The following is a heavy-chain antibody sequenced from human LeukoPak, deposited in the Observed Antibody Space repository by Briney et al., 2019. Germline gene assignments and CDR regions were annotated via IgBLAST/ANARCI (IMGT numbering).Heavy chain of an antibody. Sequence: SETLSLTCTVSGASISSYFWTWIRQSPGKGLEWIGYISNIGSTNYNPSLKSRVTISGDTSKNQFSLKLSSVSAADTAVYYCTRDRSALDTWGQGTLVTVSS. CDR2: ISNIGST. CDR1: GASISSYF. CDR3: TRDRSALDT. V-gene: IGHV4-59*01. J-gene: IGHJ3*02.